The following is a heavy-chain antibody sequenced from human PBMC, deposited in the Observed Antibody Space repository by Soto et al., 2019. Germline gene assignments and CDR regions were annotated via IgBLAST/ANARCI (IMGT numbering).Heavy chain of an antibody. J-gene: IGHJ5*02. CDR3: ARDFLLYGSGSYSYNWFDP. CDR1: GESFSGYY. D-gene: IGHD3-10*01. Sequence: SETLSLTCAVYGESFSGYYWTWSRQPPGKGLEWIGEIHHSGSTNYSPSRKSRGTISVDTSTNHFSLRLSSVTAADTAVYYGARDFLLYGSGSYSYNWFDPWGQGTLVVVSS. V-gene: IGHV4-34*01. CDR2: IHHSGST.